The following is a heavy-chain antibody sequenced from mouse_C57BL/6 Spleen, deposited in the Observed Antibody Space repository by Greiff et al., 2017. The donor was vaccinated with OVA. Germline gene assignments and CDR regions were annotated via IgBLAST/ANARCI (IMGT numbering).Heavy chain of an antibody. CDR1: GFTFSSYA. V-gene: IGHV5-4*03. CDR3: ARGYDYDGDAMDY. Sequence: EVKLMESGGGLVKPGGSLKLSCAASGFTFSSYAMSWVRQTPEKRLEWVATISDGGSYTYYPDNVKGRFTISRDNAKNNLYLQMSHLKSEDTAMYYCARGYDYDGDAMDYWGQGTSVTVSS. J-gene: IGHJ4*01. D-gene: IGHD2-4*01. CDR2: ISDGGSYT.